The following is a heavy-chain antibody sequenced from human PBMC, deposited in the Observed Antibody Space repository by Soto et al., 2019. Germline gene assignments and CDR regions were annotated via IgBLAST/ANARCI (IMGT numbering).Heavy chain of an antibody. V-gene: IGHV1-3*01. J-gene: IGHJ4*02. D-gene: IGHD3-9*01. Sequence: ASVKVSCKASGYTLTTYPLHWVRQAPGQSLEWMGYITGASGDTRYSQKFHDRVTITRDTSANTAYLELNSLTSEDTAVYYCATALRFVDYLLKRWGQGTLVTVSS. CDR3: ATALRFVDYLLKR. CDR1: GYTLTTYP. CDR2: ITGASGDT.